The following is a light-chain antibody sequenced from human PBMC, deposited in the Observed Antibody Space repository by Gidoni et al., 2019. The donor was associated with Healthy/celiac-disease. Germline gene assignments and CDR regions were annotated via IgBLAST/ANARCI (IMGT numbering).Light chain of an antibody. CDR2: GNS. CDR1: SSNIGAGYD. Sequence: QSVLTQPPSVSEAPGQRVTISCPGSSSNIGAGYDVHWYQQLPGTAPKLLIYGNSNRPSGVPDRFSGSKSGTSASLAITGLQAEDEADYYCQSYDSSLSGSVVFGGGTKLTVL. CDR3: QSYDSSLSGSVV. V-gene: IGLV1-40*01. J-gene: IGLJ2*01.